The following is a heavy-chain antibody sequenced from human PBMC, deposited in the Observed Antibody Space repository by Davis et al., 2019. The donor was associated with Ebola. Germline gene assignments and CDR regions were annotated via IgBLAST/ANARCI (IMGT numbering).Heavy chain of an antibody. D-gene: IGHD3-16*01. CDR1: GGTFSSYA. CDR3: ARVRLRRQFDY. Sequence: AASVKVSCKASGGTFSSYAISWVRQAPGQGLEWMGGIIPIFGTANYAQKFQGRVTITADESTSTAYMELSSLRSDDTAVYYCARVRLRRQFDYWGQGTLVTVSS. J-gene: IGHJ4*02. CDR2: IIPIFGTA. V-gene: IGHV1-69*13.